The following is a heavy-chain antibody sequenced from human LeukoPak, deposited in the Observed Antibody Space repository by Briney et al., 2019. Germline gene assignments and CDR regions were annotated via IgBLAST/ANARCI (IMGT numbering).Heavy chain of an antibody. D-gene: IGHD4-17*01. CDR1: GGSFSGYY. CDR3: ARRAVTTVTSSSPAEYFQH. CDR2: INHSGST. Sequence: SETLSLTCAVYGGSFSGYYWSWIRQPPGKGLEWIGEINHSGSTNYNPSLKSRVTISVDTSKNQFSLKLSSVTAADTAVYYCARRAVTTVTSSSPAEYFQHCGQGTLVTVSS. V-gene: IGHV4-34*01. J-gene: IGHJ1*01.